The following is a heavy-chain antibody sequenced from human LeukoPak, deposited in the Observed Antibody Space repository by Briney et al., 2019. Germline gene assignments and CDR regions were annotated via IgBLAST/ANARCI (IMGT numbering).Heavy chain of an antibody. CDR1: GGSISSSSYY. CDR3: ARLGPAPYSSGWYDY. CDR2: IYYSGST. J-gene: IGHJ4*02. Sequence: SETLSLTCTVSGGSISSSSYYWGWIRQPPGKGLEWIGSIYYSGSTYYNPSLKSRVTISVDTSKNQFSLKLSSVTAADTAVYYCARLGPAPYSSGWYDYWGQGTLVTVSS. V-gene: IGHV4-39*01. D-gene: IGHD6-19*01.